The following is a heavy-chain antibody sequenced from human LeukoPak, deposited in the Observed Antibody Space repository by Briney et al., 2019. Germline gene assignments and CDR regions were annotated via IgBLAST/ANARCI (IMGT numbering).Heavy chain of an antibody. CDR3: ARGQGATVPQVGKNWFDP. Sequence: SETLSLTCAVYIDSFSNYHWSWIRQTPAKGMEWIGEVNESGGTNISPSLRSRVILSVDTSKNQFSLKLISVTVADTAIYYCARGQGATVPQVGKNWFDPWGQGTRVTVSS. CDR1: IDSFSNYH. D-gene: IGHD1-26*01. CDR2: VNESGGT. J-gene: IGHJ5*02. V-gene: IGHV4-34*01.